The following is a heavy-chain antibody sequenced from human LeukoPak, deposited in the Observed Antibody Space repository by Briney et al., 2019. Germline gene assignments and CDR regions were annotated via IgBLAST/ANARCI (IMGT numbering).Heavy chain of an antibody. CDR2: IYTSGST. CDR1: GGSISSYY. CDR3: ARGIVYGSGSYYKAYYFDS. Sequence: PSETLSLTCTVSGGSISSYYWSWIRQPAGKGLEWIGRIYTSGSTNYNPSLKSRVTMSVDTSKNQFSLKLSSVTAADTAVYFCARGIVYGSGSYYKAYYFDSWGQGTLVTVSS. V-gene: IGHV4-4*07. D-gene: IGHD3-10*01. J-gene: IGHJ4*02.